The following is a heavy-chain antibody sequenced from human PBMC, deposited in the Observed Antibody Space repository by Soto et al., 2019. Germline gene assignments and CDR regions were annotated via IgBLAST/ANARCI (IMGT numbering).Heavy chain of an antibody. Sequence: QVQLVQSGAEVKKPGASVKVSCKTSGDTFSRSTISWVRQAPGQGLEWMGWISAYSGNVKYAWKFQDRVTMTTDTSTSTAYVELRSLRFDDTAGYYCAIANYGDDDYWGQGTLVTVSS. J-gene: IGHJ4*02. V-gene: IGHV1-18*01. D-gene: IGHD4-17*01. CDR2: ISAYSGNV. CDR3: AIANYGDDDY. CDR1: GDTFSRST.